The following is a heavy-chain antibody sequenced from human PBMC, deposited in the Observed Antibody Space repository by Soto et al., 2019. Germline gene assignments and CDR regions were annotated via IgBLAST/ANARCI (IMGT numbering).Heavy chain of an antibody. CDR2: IYYSGST. J-gene: IGHJ5*02. CDR1: GGSISSYY. D-gene: IGHD3-16*01. CDR3: ARLLWVTPNWFDP. V-gene: IGHV4-59*08. Sequence: PSETLSLTCTVSGGSISSYYWSWIRQPPGKGLEWIGYIYYSGSTNYNPSLKSRVTISVDTSKNQFSLKLSSVTAADTAVYYCARLLWVTPNWFDPWGQGTLVTVSS.